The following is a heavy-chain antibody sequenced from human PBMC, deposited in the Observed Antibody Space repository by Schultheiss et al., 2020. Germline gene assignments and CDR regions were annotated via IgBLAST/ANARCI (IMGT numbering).Heavy chain of an antibody. D-gene: IGHD2-15*01. J-gene: IGHJ4*02. CDR3: ARGTCNGDRCYSFDQ. Sequence: ASVKVSCKASGYTFTGYYMHWVRQAPGQGLEWMGWINPNSGGTNYAQKFQGRVTMTRDTSISTAYMELSSLTSDDTAVYYCARGTCNGDRCYSFDQWGQGTLVTVSS. CDR2: INPNSGGT. CDR1: GYTFTGYY. V-gene: IGHV1-2*02.